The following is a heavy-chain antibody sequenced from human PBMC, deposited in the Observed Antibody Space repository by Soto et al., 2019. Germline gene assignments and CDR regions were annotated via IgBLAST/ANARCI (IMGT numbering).Heavy chain of an antibody. D-gene: IGHD2-15*01. J-gene: IGHJ1*01. CDR1: GYTFTSYG. CDR3: ARDIVVVVAAPSDSGYFQH. V-gene: IGHV1-18*01. CDR2: ISAYNGNT. Sequence: QVQLVQSGAEVKKPGASVKVSCKASGYTFTSYGISWVRQAPGQGLEWMGWISAYNGNTNYAQKFQGRVTMTTDTSTSTAYMELRRLRSDDTAVYYCARDIVVVVAAPSDSGYFQHWGQGPLVTVSS.